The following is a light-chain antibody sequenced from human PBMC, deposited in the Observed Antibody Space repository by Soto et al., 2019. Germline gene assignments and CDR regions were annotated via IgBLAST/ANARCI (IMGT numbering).Light chain of an antibody. V-gene: IGKV3-15*01. Sequence: EIVLTQSPGTLSLSPGERATLSCRASQSVSSSYLAWYQQKPGQAPRLLVYGASTRATGIPARFSGSGSGTEFTLTISSLQSEDFAAYYCQQYNNWPPGTFGQGTKVDI. CDR2: GAS. CDR3: QQYNNWPPGT. CDR1: QSVSSSY. J-gene: IGKJ1*01.